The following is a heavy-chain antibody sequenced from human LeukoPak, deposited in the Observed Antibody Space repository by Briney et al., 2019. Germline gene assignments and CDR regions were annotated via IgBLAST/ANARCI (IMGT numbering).Heavy chain of an antibody. CDR1: GGTFSSYA. V-gene: IGHV1-69*13. CDR2: IIPIFGTA. CDR3: ARDSGYSGYDLRCDY. Sequence: SVKVSCKASGGTFSSYAISWVRQAPGQGLEWMGGIIPIFGTANYAQKFQGRVTITADESTSTAYMELSSLRSEDRAVYYCARDSGYSGYDLRCDYWGQGTLVTVSS. D-gene: IGHD5-12*01. J-gene: IGHJ4*02.